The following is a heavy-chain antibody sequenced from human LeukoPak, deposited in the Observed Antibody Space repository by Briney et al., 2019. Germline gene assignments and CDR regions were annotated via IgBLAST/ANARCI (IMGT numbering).Heavy chain of an antibody. J-gene: IGHJ1*01. CDR1: GGSISANY. Sequence: SETLSLTCTVSGGSISANYWIWMRQPAGKGLEYIGRIYSSGSTNYNPSLKSRVTISVDKSKNQVSLKLSSVTAADTAVYYCVRGMTLQHWGQGTLVTVSS. CDR2: IYSSGST. CDR3: VRGMTLQH. V-gene: IGHV4-4*07.